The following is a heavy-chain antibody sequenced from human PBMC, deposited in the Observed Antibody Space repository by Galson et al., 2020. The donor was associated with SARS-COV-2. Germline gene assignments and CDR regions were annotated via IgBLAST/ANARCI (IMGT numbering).Heavy chain of an antibody. D-gene: IGHD3-10*01. CDR1: GGSISSGGYS. V-gene: IGHV4-30-2*01. CDR2: IYHSGST. J-gene: IGHJ3*02. CDR3: ARYGEAGGSGTTLGDAFDI. Sequence: SETLSLTCAVSGGSISSGGYSWSWIRQPPGKGLEWIGYIYHSGSTYYNPSLKSRVTISVDRSKNQFSLKLSSVTAADTAVYYCARYGEAGGSGTTLGDAFDIWGQGTMVTVSS.